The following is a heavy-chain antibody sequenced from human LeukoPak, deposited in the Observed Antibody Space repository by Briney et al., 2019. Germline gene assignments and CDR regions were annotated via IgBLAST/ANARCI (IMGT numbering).Heavy chain of an antibody. J-gene: IGHJ4*02. CDR3: IRGGANSPFDY. D-gene: IGHD1-1*01. Sequence: PGGSLRLSCTASGFTFGDYAMSWFRQAPGKGLEWVGFIRSKAYGGTTEYAASVKGRFTISRDDSKSIAYLQMNSLKTEDTAVYYCIRGGANSPFDYWGQGTLVTVSS. CDR2: IRSKAYGGTT. CDR1: GFTFGDYA. V-gene: IGHV3-49*03.